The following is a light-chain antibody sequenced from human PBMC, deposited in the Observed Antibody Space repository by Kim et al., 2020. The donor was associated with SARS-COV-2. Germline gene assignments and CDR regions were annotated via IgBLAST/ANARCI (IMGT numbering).Light chain of an antibody. CDR2: GTS. V-gene: IGKV3-15*01. J-gene: IGKJ1*01. CDR1: QSVSSN. Sequence: EVVMTQSPATLSVSPGERATLSCRASQSVSSNLAWYQQKPGQAPRLLIYGTSTRATGIPARFSGSGSGTEFTLIISSLQSEDFAVYYWQQYNNWPRTFGQGTKVDIK. CDR3: QQYNNWPRT.